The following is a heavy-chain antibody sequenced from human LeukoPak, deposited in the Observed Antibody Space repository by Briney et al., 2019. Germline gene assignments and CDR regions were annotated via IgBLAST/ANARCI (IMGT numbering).Heavy chain of an antibody. V-gene: IGHV3-21*01. J-gene: IGHJ6*02. CDR1: GFTFSSYS. Sequence: PGGSLRLSCAASGFTFSSYSMNWVRQAPGQGLEWVSSISSSSSSYIYYADSVKGRFTISRDNAKNSLYLQMNSLRAEDTAVYYCARDDPPDFWSGYYTGYYYGMDVWGQGTTVIVSS. CDR2: ISSSSSSYI. CDR3: ARDDPPDFWSGYYTGYYYGMDV. D-gene: IGHD3-3*01.